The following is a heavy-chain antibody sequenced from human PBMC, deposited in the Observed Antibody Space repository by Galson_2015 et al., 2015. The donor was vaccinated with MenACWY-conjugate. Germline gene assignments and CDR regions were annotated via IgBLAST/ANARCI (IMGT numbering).Heavy chain of an antibody. J-gene: IGHJ4*02. CDR3: ARTPRSYSGYTFEK. CDR1: GFTFSDYY. CDR2: ISSGHIYS. D-gene: IGHD5-12*01. Sequence: SLRLSCAASGFTFSDYYMSWIRQAPEKGLEWVAYISSGHIYSNHADSVKGRFTISRDNAKNSLFLQMNSLRAEDTAVYFCARTPRSYSGYTFEKWGQGTLVTVSS. V-gene: IGHV3-11*06.